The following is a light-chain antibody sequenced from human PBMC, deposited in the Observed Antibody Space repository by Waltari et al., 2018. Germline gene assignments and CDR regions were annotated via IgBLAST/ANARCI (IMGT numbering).Light chain of an antibody. Sequence: DIVMTQSPDSLAVTLGERATINCKSSQSLLSRSDSKNCSAWYQLKPGHSPNLLIHLASTRESGVPDRFSGSGSGTDFTLTISTLQGEDEAIYFCQQYYSTPPTFGQGTKVDIK. CDR1: QSLLSRSDSKNC. V-gene: IGKV4-1*01. CDR2: LAS. CDR3: QQYYSTPPT. J-gene: IGKJ1*01.